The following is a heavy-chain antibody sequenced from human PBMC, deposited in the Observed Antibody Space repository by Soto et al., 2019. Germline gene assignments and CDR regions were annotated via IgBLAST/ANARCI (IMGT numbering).Heavy chain of an antibody. CDR2: INAGNGVT. J-gene: IGHJ4*02. D-gene: IGHD3-10*01. CDR1: GYSFTNYA. CDR3: ARGPYSGTYDPQDFDF. Sequence: EASVKVSCKASGYSFTNYAIHWVRQAPGQRLEWMGWINAGNGVTKSSQKFQGRLTITRDTSASTAYMDLSSLRSEDTAVYFCARGPYSGTYDPQDFDFWGPGTVVTVSS. V-gene: IGHV1-3*01.